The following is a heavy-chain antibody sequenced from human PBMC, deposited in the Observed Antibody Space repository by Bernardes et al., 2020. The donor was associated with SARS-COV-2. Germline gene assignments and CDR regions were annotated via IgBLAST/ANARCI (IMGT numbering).Heavy chain of an antibody. CDR3: ARVRGIDYGEFPHSIYYPMDV. Sequence: GGSLRLSCAASGFTFSSYSMKWVRQAPGKGLEWVSSISSTSHYIYYAESVRGRFTISRGNDKNSVDLQMNSLRVEDTAVYYCARVRGIDYGEFPHSIYYPMDVWGQGTTVTVSS. CDR1: GFTFSSYS. J-gene: IGHJ6*02. V-gene: IGHV3-21*01. D-gene: IGHD4-17*01. CDR2: ISSTSHYI.